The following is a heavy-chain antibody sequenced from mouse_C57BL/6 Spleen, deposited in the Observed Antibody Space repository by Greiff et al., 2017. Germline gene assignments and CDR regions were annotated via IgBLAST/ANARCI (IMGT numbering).Heavy chain of an antibody. Sequence: EVMLVESGGGLVKPGGSLKLSCAASGFTFSDYGMHWVRQAPEKGLDWVAYISSGSSTIYYADTVKGRFTISRDNANNTLFMQMTSLRSEDTAMYYCARSHYGSSYRFDYWGQGTTRTVSS. J-gene: IGHJ2*01. CDR3: ARSHYGSSYRFDY. V-gene: IGHV5-17*01. CDR2: ISSGSSTI. D-gene: IGHD1-1*01. CDR1: GFTFSDYG.